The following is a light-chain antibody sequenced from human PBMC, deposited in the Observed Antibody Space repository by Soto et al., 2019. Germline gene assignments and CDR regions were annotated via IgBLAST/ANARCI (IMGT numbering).Light chain of an antibody. CDR2: KAS. CDR1: QSISSY. Sequence: IQVTQSPSSLSASEGDRVTITCRASQSISSYLNWYQQKQGKXPTLLIYKASRLESGVPSRFRGSGSGSELAITISSLKPADCETYYGQQYNTYPWTFGQGTKVDIK. CDR3: QQYNTYPWT. J-gene: IGKJ1*01. V-gene: IGKV1-5*03.